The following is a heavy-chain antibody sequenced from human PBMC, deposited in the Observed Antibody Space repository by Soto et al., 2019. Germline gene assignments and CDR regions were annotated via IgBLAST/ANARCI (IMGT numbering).Heavy chain of an antibody. CDR1: GASISSYY. V-gene: IGHV4-59*01. Sequence: SETLSLTCTVSGASISSYYWSWIRQSPGKGLEIIGYLYDTDRTTVTPSLKSRAAISVDLSKNQFSLRMASVTAADTAVYYCARVEVIAGWFDHWGQGTQVTVSS. J-gene: IGHJ5*02. D-gene: IGHD6-13*01. CDR3: ARVEVIAGWFDH. CDR2: LYDTDRT.